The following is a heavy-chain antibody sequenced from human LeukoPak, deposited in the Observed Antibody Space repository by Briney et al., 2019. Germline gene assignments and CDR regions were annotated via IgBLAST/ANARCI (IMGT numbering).Heavy chain of an antibody. J-gene: IGHJ4*02. CDR2: INPSGGST. Sequence: ASVKVSCKASGYTFTSHYMHWVRQAPGQGLEWMGIINPSGGSTSYAQKFQGRVTMTRDTSTSTVYMELSSLRSEDTAVYYCASIAVAGKSFDYWGQGTLVTVSS. V-gene: IGHV1-46*03. CDR1: GYTFTSHY. D-gene: IGHD6-19*01. CDR3: ASIAVAGKSFDY.